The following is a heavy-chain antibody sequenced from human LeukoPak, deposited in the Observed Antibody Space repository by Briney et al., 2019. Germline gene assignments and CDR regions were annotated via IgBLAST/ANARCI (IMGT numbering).Heavy chain of an antibody. CDR3: ARVLWFGELLTKVYYYYGMDV. D-gene: IGHD3-10*01. Sequence: NAGESLKISCKGSGYSFTSYWIGWVRQMPGKGLEWMGIIYPGDSDTRYSPSFQGQVTIPADKSISTAYLQWSSLKASDTAMYYCARVLWFGELLTKVYYYYGMDVWGQGTTVTVSS. CDR2: IYPGDSDT. V-gene: IGHV5-51*01. J-gene: IGHJ6*02. CDR1: GYSFTSYW.